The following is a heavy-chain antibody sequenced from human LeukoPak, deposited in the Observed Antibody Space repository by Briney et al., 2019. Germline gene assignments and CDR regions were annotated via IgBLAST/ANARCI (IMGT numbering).Heavy chain of an antibody. D-gene: IGHD3-10*01. CDR3: ARGFMVRGVRLWFDP. J-gene: IGHJ5*02. Sequence: GGSLRLSCAASGLTFSSYGMSWVRQAPGKGLEWVANIKQDGSEKYYVDSVKGRFTISRDNAKNSLYLQMNSLRAEDTAVYYCARGFMVRGVRLWFDPWGQGTLVTVSS. CDR2: IKQDGSEK. V-gene: IGHV3-7*01. CDR1: GLTFSSYG.